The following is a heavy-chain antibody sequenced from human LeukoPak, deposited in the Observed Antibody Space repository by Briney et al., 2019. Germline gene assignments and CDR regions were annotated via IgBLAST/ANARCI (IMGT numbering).Heavy chain of an antibody. D-gene: IGHD3-22*01. Sequence: GGPLRLSCAASGFTFSSYGMSWVRQAPGKGLEWVSAISGSGGSTYYADSVKGRFTISRDNSKNTLYLQMNSLRAEDTAVYYCAKDITMIVVVKGSFDYWGQGTLVTVSS. CDR3: AKDITMIVVVKGSFDY. V-gene: IGHV3-23*01. J-gene: IGHJ4*02. CDR2: ISGSGGST. CDR1: GFTFSSYG.